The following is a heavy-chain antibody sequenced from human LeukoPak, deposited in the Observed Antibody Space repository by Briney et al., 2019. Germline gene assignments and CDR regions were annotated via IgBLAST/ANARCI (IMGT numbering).Heavy chain of an antibody. CDR1: GGSISSYY. V-gene: IGHV4-59*01. CDR2: IYHSGST. Sequence: SETLSLTCTVSGGSISSYYWSWIRQPPGKGLEWIGYIYHSGSTNYNPSLKSRVTISVDTSKNQFSLKLSSVTAADTAVYYCARGGYCSGGSCHLVYWGQGTLVTVSS. D-gene: IGHD2-15*01. CDR3: ARGGYCSGGSCHLVY. J-gene: IGHJ4*02.